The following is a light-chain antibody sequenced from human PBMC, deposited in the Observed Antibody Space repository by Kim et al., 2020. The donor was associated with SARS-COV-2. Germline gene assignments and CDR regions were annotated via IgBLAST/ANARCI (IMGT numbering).Light chain of an antibody. CDR2: YNSDGSH. Sequence: ASVKLTCTLSSGHSSNAIAWHQQQSEKGTRYLMKYNSDGSHSKGDGIPDRFSGSSSGAERYLTISSLQSEDEADYYCQTWGTGIVVFGGGTQLTVL. CDR1: SGHSSNA. CDR3: QTWGTGIVV. V-gene: IGLV4-69*01. J-gene: IGLJ2*01.